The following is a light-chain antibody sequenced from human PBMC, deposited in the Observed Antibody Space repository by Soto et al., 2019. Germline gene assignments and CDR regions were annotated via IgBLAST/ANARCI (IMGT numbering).Light chain of an antibody. Sequence: EKLMTQSPATLSVSPGERATLSCRASQNVKTRLAWYQQKPGQAPRLLIYDAFTRATGIPARFSGSASETEFTLTISSLQSEDFAVYCCQQYDEWPLTFGGGTKVEIK. V-gene: IGKV3-15*01. J-gene: IGKJ4*01. CDR1: QNVKTR. CDR2: DAF. CDR3: QQYDEWPLT.